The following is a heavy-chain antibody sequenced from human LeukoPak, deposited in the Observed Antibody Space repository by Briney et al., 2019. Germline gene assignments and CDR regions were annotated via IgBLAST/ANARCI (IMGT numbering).Heavy chain of an antibody. CDR3: ARYCSGGSCYLDAFDI. CDR1: GYTFTSYD. CDR2: MNPNSGNT. D-gene: IGHD2-15*01. J-gene: IGHJ3*02. Sequence: ASVKVSCKASGYTFTSYDINWVRQATGQGLEWMGWMNPNSGNTGYAQKFQGRVTITRNTSISTAYMELSSLRSEDTAVYYCARYCSGGSCYLDAFDIWGQGTMVTVSS. V-gene: IGHV1-8*03.